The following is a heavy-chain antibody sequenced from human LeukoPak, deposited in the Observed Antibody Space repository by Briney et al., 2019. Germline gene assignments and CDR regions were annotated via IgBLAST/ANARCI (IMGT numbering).Heavy chain of an antibody. D-gene: IGHD6-19*01. CDR1: GYTFTNYY. V-gene: IGHV1-46*01. J-gene: IGHJ5*02. Sequence: ASEKVSCKASGYTFTNYYIHWMRQAPGQGLEWMGIINPSGGSNSNAQNFQGRVTMTRDTSTSTVYMEMSSLRYEDTAVYYCARVGDSSNSWFDPWGQGTLVTVSS. CDR2: INPSGGSN. CDR3: ARVGDSSNSWFDP.